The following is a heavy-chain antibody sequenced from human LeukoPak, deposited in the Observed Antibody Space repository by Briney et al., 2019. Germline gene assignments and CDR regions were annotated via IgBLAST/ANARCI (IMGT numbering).Heavy chain of an antibody. Sequence: SETLSPTCTVSGGSISSHYWSWVRQPPGKGLEWIGHIYYSGSTNYNPSLKSRVTISVDTSKNQFSLKLSSVTAADTAVYYCARGYYDILTGYYLPFDYWGQGTLVTVSS. CDR2: IYYSGST. CDR1: GGSISSHY. J-gene: IGHJ4*02. CDR3: ARGYYDILTGYYLPFDY. D-gene: IGHD3-9*01. V-gene: IGHV4-59*08.